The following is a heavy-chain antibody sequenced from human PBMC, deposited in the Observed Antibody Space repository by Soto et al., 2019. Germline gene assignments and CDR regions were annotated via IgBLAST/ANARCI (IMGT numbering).Heavy chain of an antibody. CDR3: ARDIYSYGSVGTPDI. Sequence: QEQLMESGGGVVQPGRSLRLSCVASGFSFSSQAMHWVRLAPGKGLEWVAAISNDGNRQLYADSVKDRFTISRDNSRNTLDLQMNNLRTEDTGVYFCARDIYSYGSVGTPDIWGQGTMVTVSS. CDR2: ISNDGNRQ. J-gene: IGHJ3*02. CDR1: GFSFSSQA. D-gene: IGHD5-18*01. V-gene: IGHV3-30-3*01.